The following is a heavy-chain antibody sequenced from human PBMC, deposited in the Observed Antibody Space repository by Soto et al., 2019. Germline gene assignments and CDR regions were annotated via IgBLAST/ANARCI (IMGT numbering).Heavy chain of an antibody. Sequence: ASVKVSCKASGGTFSSYAISWVRQTPGQGLEWMGGIIPIFGTANYAQKFQGRVTITADESTSTAYMELSSLRSEDTAVYYCARVRGYCSGGSCYDWFDPWGQGTLVTVSS. CDR1: GGTFSSYA. V-gene: IGHV1-69*13. D-gene: IGHD2-15*01. CDR2: IIPIFGTA. CDR3: ARVRGYCSGGSCYDWFDP. J-gene: IGHJ5*02.